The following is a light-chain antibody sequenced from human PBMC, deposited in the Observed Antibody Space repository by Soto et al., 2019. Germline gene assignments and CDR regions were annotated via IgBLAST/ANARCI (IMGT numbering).Light chain of an antibody. J-gene: IGLJ1*01. Sequence: QSALTQPASVSGSPGQSITISCTGTTSDLAGYNYVSWYQQYPGKAPKLMIYEVINRSSGGSNRFSGSKPANSASLTISGLQAEDEADYYCSSYTTTDTYVFGTGTKLTVL. CDR3: SSYTTTDTYV. CDR2: EVI. V-gene: IGLV2-14*01. CDR1: TSDLAGYNY.